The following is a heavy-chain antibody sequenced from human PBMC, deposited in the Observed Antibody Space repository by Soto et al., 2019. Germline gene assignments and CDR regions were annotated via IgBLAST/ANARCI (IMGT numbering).Heavy chain of an antibody. D-gene: IGHD5-12*01. Sequence: QVHLQQWGAGLLKPSETLSLTCAVNGGSLTGYYWSWIRQPPGKGLEWIGEIKDGGVTNYSPSLKGRVTMSADTSKNQFSLKLTSVTAADPAVYYCARGQEGIVATHWDQGTLVTVSS. J-gene: IGHJ4*02. CDR3: ARGQEGIVATH. CDR1: GGSLTGYY. V-gene: IGHV4-34*01. CDR2: IKDGGVT.